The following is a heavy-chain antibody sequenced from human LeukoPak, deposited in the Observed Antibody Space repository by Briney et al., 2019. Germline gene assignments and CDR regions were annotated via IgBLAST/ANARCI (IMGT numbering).Heavy chain of an antibody. CDR1: GFTFSSYE. J-gene: IGHJ4*02. CDR2: INHSGST. Sequence: GSLRLSCAASGFTFSSYEMNWIRQPPGKGLEWIGEINHSGSTNYNPSLKSRVTISVDTSKNQFSLKLSSVTAADTAVYYCARRIDTAMVVYYFDYWGQGTLVTVSS. V-gene: IGHV4-34*01. CDR3: ARRIDTAMVVYYFDY. D-gene: IGHD5-18*01.